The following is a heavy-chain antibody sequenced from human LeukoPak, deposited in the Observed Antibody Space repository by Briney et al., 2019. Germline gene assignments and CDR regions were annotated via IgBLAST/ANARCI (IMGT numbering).Heavy chain of an antibody. CDR1: GFTFSSYG. CDR2: IWYDGSNK. Sequence: GGSLRLSCAASGFTFSSYGMHWVRQAPGKGLEWVAVIWYDGSNKYYADSVKGRFTISRDNSKNTLYLRMNSLRAEDTAVYYCATYSSGWYSKQNWGQGTLVTVSS. CDR3: ATYSSGWYSKQN. V-gene: IGHV3-33*01. J-gene: IGHJ4*02. D-gene: IGHD6-19*01.